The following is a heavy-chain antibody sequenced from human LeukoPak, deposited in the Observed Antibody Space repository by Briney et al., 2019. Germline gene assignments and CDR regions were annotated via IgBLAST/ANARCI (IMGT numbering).Heavy chain of an antibody. J-gene: IGHJ4*02. CDR1: GFAFSSDW. Sequence: GGSLRLSCAASGFAFSSDWMHWVRQAPGKGLVWVSRINRDGRSTTYADSVKGRFTISRDNAKNTLYLQMNSLRAEDTAVHYCARHPHDILTGPSFDYWGQGTLVTVSS. CDR2: INRDGRST. V-gene: IGHV3-74*01. CDR3: ARHPHDILTGPSFDY. D-gene: IGHD3-9*01.